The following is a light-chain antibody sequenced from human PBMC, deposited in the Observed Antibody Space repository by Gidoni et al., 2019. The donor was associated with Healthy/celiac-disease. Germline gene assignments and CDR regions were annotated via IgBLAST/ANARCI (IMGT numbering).Light chain of an antibody. V-gene: IGLV2-14*01. CDR2: DDS. CDR1: SRHVGGYNY. Sequence: QSALTQPASVSGSPGQSITLSCTGTSRHVGGYNYVSWYQQHPGKAPELMIYDDSNRPSGVSNRFAGSKSGNTASLTISELQDEDEADYYCSSYTSSSTVFGGGTKLTVL. J-gene: IGLJ2*01. CDR3: SSYTSSSTV.